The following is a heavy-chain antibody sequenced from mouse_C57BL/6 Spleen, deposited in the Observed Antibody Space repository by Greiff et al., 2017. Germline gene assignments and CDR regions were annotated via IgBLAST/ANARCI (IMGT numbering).Heavy chain of an antibody. D-gene: IGHD1-1*01. V-gene: IGHV1-4*01. CDR1: GYTFTSYT. CDR2: INPSSGYT. CDR3: ARRPLYYYGSSPWFAY. J-gene: IGHJ3*01. Sequence: VKLVESGAELARPGASVKMSCKASGYTFTSYTMHWVKQRPGQGLEWIGYINPSSGYTKYNQKFKDKATLTADKSSSTAYMQLSSLTSEDSAVYYCARRPLYYYGSSPWFAYWGQGTLVTVSA.